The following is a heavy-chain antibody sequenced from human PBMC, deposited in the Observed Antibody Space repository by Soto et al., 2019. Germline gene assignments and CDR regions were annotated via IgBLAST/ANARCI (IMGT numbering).Heavy chain of an antibody. CDR1: GGSVSSGSYY. CDR3: ARGIEGWYQGRYYYGMDV. V-gene: IGHV4-61*01. Sequence: QVQLQESGPGLVKPSETLSLTCTVSGGSVSSGSYYWSWIRQPPGKGLEWIGYIYYSGSTNYNPPRKSRVTISVDTSKNQFSLKLSSVTAADTAVYYCARGIEGWYQGRYYYGMDVWGRGTTVTVSS. J-gene: IGHJ6*02. CDR2: IYYSGST. D-gene: IGHD6-19*01.